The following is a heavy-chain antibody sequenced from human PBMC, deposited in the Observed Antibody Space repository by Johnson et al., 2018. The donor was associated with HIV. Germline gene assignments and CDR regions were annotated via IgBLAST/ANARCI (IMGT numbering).Heavy chain of an antibody. V-gene: IGHV3-11*04. D-gene: IGHD3-3*01. CDR1: GFTFSDYY. CDR3: TKGRIFGVVMEAFDI. Sequence: VQLVESGGGLVKPGGSLRLSCAASGFTFSDYYMSWIRQAPGKGLEWVSYISSSGSTYYADSVPVRFTISRDNSNNTLYLQMNSLRAEDTAVYYCTKGRIFGVVMEAFDIWGQGTMVTVSS. CDR2: ISSSGST. J-gene: IGHJ3*02.